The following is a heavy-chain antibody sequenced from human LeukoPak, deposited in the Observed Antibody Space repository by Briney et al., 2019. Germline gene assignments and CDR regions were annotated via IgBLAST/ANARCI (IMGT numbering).Heavy chain of an antibody. CDR3: ASLRWPRLGWFDP. V-gene: IGHV4-34*01. CDR2: IKHSGST. D-gene: IGHD5-12*01. J-gene: IGHJ5*02. Sequence: SETLSLTCAVHGGSFSGYYWSWIRQPPGKGLEWIGEIKHSGSTNYNPSLKSRVTISVDTSKNQFSLKLSSVTAADTAVYYCASLRWPRLGWFDPWGQGTLVTVSS. CDR1: GGSFSGYY.